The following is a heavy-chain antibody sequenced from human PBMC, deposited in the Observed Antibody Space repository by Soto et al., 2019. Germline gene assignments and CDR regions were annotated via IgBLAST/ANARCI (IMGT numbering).Heavy chain of an antibody. CDR3: ARKNGVLDAFDI. Sequence: PSETLSLTCTVSGGSISSYYWSWFRQPPGKGLEWIGYIYYSGSTYYNPSLKSRVTMSVDTSKNQFSLKLSSVTAVDTAVYYCARKNGVLDAFDIWGQGTMVTVSS. CDR2: IYYSGST. D-gene: IGHD4-17*01. CDR1: GGSISSYY. V-gene: IGHV4-59*12. J-gene: IGHJ3*02.